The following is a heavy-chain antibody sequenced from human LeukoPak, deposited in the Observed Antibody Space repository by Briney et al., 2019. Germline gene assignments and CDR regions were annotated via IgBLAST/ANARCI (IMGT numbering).Heavy chain of an antibody. V-gene: IGHV1-2*02. CDR2: INPNSGGT. CDR1: GYTVTGYY. D-gene: IGHD3-3*01. J-gene: IGHJ5*02. Sequence: ASVKVSCKASGYTVTGYYMHWVGQAPGQGLEWMGWINPNSGGTNYAQKFQGRVTMTRDTSISTAYMELSRLRSDDTAVYYCARDLPDYDFWSGYSDTLGAWGQGTLVTVSS. CDR3: ARDLPDYDFWSGYSDTLGA.